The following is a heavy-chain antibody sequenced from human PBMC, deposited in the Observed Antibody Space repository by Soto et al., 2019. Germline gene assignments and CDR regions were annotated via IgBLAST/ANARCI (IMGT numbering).Heavy chain of an antibody. Sequence: QVQLQESGPGLVKPSGTLSLTCAVSSGSISSSNWWSWVRQPPGKGLEWIGEIYHSGSTNYNPSLKSRVTISVDKSKNQFSLKLSSVTAADTAVYYCARDGGRTYSGYAGALDYWGQGTLVTVSS. CDR2: IYHSGST. CDR1: SGSISSSNW. D-gene: IGHD5-12*01. V-gene: IGHV4-4*02. CDR3: ARDGGRTYSGYAGALDY. J-gene: IGHJ4*02.